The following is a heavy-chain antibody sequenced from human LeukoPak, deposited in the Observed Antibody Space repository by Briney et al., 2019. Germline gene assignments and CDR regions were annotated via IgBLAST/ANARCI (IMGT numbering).Heavy chain of an antibody. V-gene: IGHV3-23*01. D-gene: IGHD4-17*01. J-gene: IGHJ4*02. CDR3: ANDGDYNYFDY. Sequence: GGSLRLSCAASGFTFSSYAMSWVRQAPGKGLEWVSAISGSGGSTYYADSVKGRFTISRDNSKYTLYLQMNSLRAEDTAVYYCANDGDYNYFDYWGQGTLVTVSS. CDR1: GFTFSSYA. CDR2: ISGSGGST.